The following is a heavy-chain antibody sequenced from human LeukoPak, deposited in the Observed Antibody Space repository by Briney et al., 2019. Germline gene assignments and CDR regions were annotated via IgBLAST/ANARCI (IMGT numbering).Heavy chain of an antibody. J-gene: IGHJ4*02. CDR2: IIPIFGTA. Sequence: SVKVSCKASGGTFSSYAISWVRQAPGQGLEWMGGIIPIFGTANYAQKFQGRVTITADESTSTAYMELSSLRSEDTAVYYCASLRYYDTSGYGILDYWGQGTLVTVSS. D-gene: IGHD3-22*01. CDR3: ASLRYYDTSGYGILDY. CDR1: GGTFSSYA. V-gene: IGHV1-69*13.